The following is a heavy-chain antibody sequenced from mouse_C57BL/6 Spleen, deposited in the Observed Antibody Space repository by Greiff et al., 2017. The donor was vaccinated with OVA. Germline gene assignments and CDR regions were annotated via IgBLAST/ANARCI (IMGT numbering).Heavy chain of an antibody. J-gene: IGHJ1*03. Sequence: EVQLQQSGPELVKPGASVKISCKASGYSFTDYNMNWVKQSNGKSLEWIGVINPNYGTTSYNQKFKGKATLTVDQSSSTAYMQLNSLTSEDSAVYYCARERITTVAGTWYFDVWGTGTTVTVSS. V-gene: IGHV1-39*01. D-gene: IGHD1-1*01. CDR2: INPNYGTT. CDR1: GYSFTDYN. CDR3: ARERITTVAGTWYFDV.